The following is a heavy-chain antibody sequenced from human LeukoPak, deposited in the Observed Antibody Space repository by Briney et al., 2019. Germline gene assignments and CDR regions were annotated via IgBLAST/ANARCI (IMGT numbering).Heavy chain of an antibody. V-gene: IGHV3-23*01. CDR1: GFTFSSYA. CDR2: ISGSGSTT. CDR3: AKSRGYSGYECNDY. D-gene: IGHD5-12*01. Sequence: PGGSLRLSCAASGFTFSSYAMSWVRQAPGKGLEWVSAISGSGSTTYYADSVKGRFAISRDNSKNTLYLQISSLRAEDTAVYYCAKSRGYSGYECNDYWGQGTLVTVSS. J-gene: IGHJ4*02.